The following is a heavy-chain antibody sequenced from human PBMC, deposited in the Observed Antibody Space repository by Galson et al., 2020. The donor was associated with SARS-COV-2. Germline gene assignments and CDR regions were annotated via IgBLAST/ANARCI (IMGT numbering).Heavy chain of an antibody. CDR1: GGSISSGSYY. Sequence: SETLSLTCTVSGGSISSGSYYWSWIRQHPGKGLEWIGYIYYSGSTYYNPSLKSRVTISVDTSKNQFSLKLSSVTAADTAVYYCARAWGSITIFGVVINYFDYWSQGTLVTVSS. CDR3: ARAWGSITIFGVVINYFDY. J-gene: IGHJ4*02. CDR2: IYYSGST. V-gene: IGHV4-31*03. D-gene: IGHD3-3*01.